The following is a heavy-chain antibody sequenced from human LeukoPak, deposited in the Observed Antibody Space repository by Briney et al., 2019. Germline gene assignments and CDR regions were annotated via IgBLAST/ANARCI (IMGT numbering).Heavy chain of an antibody. V-gene: IGHV4-4*07. J-gene: IGHJ6*02. CDR3: ARDRYYGSGSYYNHYYGMDV. CDR1: GVSISSYY. Sequence: SETLSLTCTVSGVSISSYYWSWIRQPAGKGLEWLGRIYTSGSTNYNPSLKSRVTMSVDTSKNQFSLKLSSVTAADTAVYYCARDRYYGSGSYYNHYYGMDVWGQGTTVTVSS. CDR2: IYTSGST. D-gene: IGHD3-10*01.